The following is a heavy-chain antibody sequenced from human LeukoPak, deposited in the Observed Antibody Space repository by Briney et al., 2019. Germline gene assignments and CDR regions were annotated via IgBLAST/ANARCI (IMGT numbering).Heavy chain of an antibody. CDR3: ARCDGGPNSGSYYFGVDY. J-gene: IGHJ4*02. CDR1: GLTFSSHA. D-gene: IGHD1-26*01. Sequence: GGSLRLSCAASGLTFSSHAMSWVRQAPGKGLEWVSGISSSGGSTYYADSVKGRFTISRDNSKNTLYLQMNSLRAEDTAVYYCARCDGGPNSGSYYFGVDYWGQGTLVTVSS. CDR2: ISSSGGST. V-gene: IGHV3-23*01.